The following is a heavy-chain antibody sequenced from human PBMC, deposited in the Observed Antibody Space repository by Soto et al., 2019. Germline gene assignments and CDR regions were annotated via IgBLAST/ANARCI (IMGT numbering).Heavy chain of an antibody. D-gene: IGHD2-2*01. CDR2: INPNSGDT. V-gene: IGHV1-2*02. CDR3: ARGHCSSASCYGSDYYYGLDV. Sequence: ASVKVSCKASGYTFTGYYMHWVRQAPGQGLEWMGWINPNSGDTSYAQKFQGRVTMTRDTSITTAYMELSRLRSDDTAVYYCARGHCSSASCYGSDYYYGLDVWGQGTTVTVSS. CDR1: GYTFTGYY. J-gene: IGHJ6*02.